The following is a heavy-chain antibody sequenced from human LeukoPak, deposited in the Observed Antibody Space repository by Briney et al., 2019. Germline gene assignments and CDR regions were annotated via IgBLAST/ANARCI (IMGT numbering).Heavy chain of an antibody. Sequence: ASVKVSCKVSGYTLTELSMHWVRQAPGKGLEWMGGFDPDDGETIYAQKFQDRVTMTRDTSISTAYMELHRLRSDDTAVYYCATAPLNGYSSGWYSFDYWGQGALVTVSS. CDR2: FDPDDGET. CDR3: ATAPLNGYSSGWYSFDY. V-gene: IGHV1-24*01. D-gene: IGHD6-19*01. CDR1: GYTLTELS. J-gene: IGHJ4*02.